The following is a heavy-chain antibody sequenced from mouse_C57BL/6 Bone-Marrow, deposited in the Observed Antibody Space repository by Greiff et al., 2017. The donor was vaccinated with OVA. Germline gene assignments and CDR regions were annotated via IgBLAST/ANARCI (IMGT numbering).Heavy chain of an antibody. CDR1: GYTFTSYW. CDR3: ARSNYGFAY. J-gene: IGHJ3*01. D-gene: IGHD2-5*01. V-gene: IGHV1-61*01. Sequence: QVQLQQPGAELVRPGSSVKLSCKASGYTFTSYWMDWVKQRPGPGLEWIGNIYPSDSETHYNQKFKDKATLTVDKSSSTAYMQLSSLTSEDSAVYYCARSNYGFAYWGQGTLVTVSA. CDR2: IYPSDSET.